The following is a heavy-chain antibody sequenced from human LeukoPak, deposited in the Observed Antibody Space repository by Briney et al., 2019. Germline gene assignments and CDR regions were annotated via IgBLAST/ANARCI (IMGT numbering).Heavy chain of an antibody. J-gene: IGHJ5*02. Sequence: RASVKVSCKASGGTFSSYAISWVRQAPGQGLEWMGGIIPIFGTANYAQKFQGRVTITADESTSTAYMELSSLRSEDTAVYYCARESGWRIAVAGTSNWFDPWGQGTLVTVSS. CDR1: GGTFSSYA. CDR2: IIPIFGTA. D-gene: IGHD6-19*01. V-gene: IGHV1-69*13. CDR3: ARESGWRIAVAGTSNWFDP.